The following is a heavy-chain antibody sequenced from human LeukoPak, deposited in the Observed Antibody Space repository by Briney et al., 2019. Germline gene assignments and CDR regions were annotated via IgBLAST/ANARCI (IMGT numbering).Heavy chain of an antibody. D-gene: IGHD3-22*01. V-gene: IGHV3-48*01. CDR3: ARVLHKRNYDSSDYYGY. CDR2: ISSGSSTI. Sequence: GGSLRLSCAASGFTFSSYSMNWVRQAPGKGLEWVSYISSGSSTIYYADSVKGRFTISRDNAKNSLYLQMNSLRAEDTAVYYCARVLHKRNYDSSDYYGYWGQGTLVTVSS. J-gene: IGHJ4*02. CDR1: GFTFSSYS.